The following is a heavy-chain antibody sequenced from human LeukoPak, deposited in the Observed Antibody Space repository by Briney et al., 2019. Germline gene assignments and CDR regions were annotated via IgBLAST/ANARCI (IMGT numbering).Heavy chain of an antibody. CDR3: AKDPTRPPYYYGSGSYPSYFDY. Sequence: GGSLRLSCATSGFTFSSYAVAWVRQAPGKGLEWVSSISNTGSNTYYADSVKGRFTISRDNSKNTLYLQMNSLRAEDTAVYYCAKDPTRPPYYYGSGSYPSYFDYWGQGTLVTVSS. J-gene: IGHJ4*02. V-gene: IGHV3-23*01. CDR2: ISNTGSNT. CDR1: GFTFSSYA. D-gene: IGHD3-10*01.